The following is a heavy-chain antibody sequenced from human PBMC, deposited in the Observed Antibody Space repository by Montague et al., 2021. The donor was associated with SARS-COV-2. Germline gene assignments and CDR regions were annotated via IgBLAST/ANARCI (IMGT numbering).Heavy chain of an antibody. V-gene: IGHV4-59*08. J-gene: IGHJ4*02. Sequence: SETLSLTCTVSGGSISSYYWSWIRQPPGKGLEWIGYIYHSGSTNYNPSLKSRVTISIDTSKNQFSLKLSSVTAADTAVYYCARHALGYFDWLNEGYFDYWGQGTLVTVSS. D-gene: IGHD3-9*01. CDR1: GGSISSYY. CDR2: IYHSGST. CDR3: ARHALGYFDWLNEGYFDY.